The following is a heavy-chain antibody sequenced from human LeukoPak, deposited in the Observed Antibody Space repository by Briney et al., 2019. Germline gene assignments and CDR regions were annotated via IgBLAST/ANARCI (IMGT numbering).Heavy chain of an antibody. CDR1: GGSVSSYY. D-gene: IGHD3-22*01. CDR2: IYTSGST. CDR3: ARVGYDSSGYYASNWFDP. Sequence: SETLSLTCTVSGGSVSSYYWSWIRQPAGKGLEWIGRIYTSGSTNYNPSLKSRVTMSVDTSKNQFSLKLSSVTAADTAVYYCARVGYDSSGYYASNWFDPWGQGTLVTVSS. V-gene: IGHV4-4*07. J-gene: IGHJ5*02.